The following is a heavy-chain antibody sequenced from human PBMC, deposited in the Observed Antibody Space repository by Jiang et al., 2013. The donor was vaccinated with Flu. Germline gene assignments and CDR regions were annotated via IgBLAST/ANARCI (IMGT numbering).Heavy chain of an antibody. D-gene: IGHD6-25*01. Sequence: LLKPSETLSLTCTVFGGSISSYYWNWIRQAPGKGLEWIGYVHYSGSTDYSSSLKSRVTTSVDTSKTRFSLKLTSVTGADTAIYYCARARAPEIAAYYFDYWGQGTLVTVSS. CDR1: GGSISSYY. J-gene: IGHJ4*02. CDR3: ARARAPEIAAYYFDY. V-gene: IGHV4-59*01. CDR2: VHYSGST.